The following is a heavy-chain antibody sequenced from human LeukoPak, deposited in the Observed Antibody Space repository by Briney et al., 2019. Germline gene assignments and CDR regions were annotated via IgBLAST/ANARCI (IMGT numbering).Heavy chain of an antibody. V-gene: IGHV1-8*01. J-gene: IGHJ4*02. CDR3: ARDYPYIGWYYFDY. CDR1: GYTFTSYD. CDR2: MNPNSGNT. D-gene: IGHD6-19*01. Sequence: ASVKVSCKASGYTFTSYDINCVRQATGQGLEWMGWMNPNSGNTGYAQKFQGRVTMTRNTSISTAYMELSSLRSEDTAVYYCARDYPYIGWYYFDYWGQGTLVTVSS.